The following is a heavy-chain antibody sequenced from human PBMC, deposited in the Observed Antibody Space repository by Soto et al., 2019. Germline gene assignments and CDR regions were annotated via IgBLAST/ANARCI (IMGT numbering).Heavy chain of an antibody. Sequence: APVKVSCKASGFSFTSSAVQWVRQARGQRLEWIGWIVVGSGSTNYAQRFQERVTITRDMSTSTVYMELSSLRSEDTAVYYCAADPYYYDSSNYYSFDSCGQGPPVPVYS. V-gene: IGHV1-58*01. J-gene: IGHJ4*02. CDR1: GFSFTSSA. D-gene: IGHD3-22*01. CDR3: AADPYYYDSSNYYSFDS. CDR2: IVVGSGST.